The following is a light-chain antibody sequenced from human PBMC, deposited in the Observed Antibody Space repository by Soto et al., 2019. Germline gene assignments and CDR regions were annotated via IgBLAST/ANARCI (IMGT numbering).Light chain of an antibody. J-gene: IGKJ5*01. CDR2: GAS. V-gene: IGKV3-20*01. CDR1: QSVSSSY. CDR3: QQYGNSPLVT. Sequence: EIVLTQSPGTLSLSPGERATLSCRASQSVSSSYLAWYQQKPGQAPRLLIYGASSRATGIPDRFSGSGSGTDFTLTISSLEPEDFAVDYCQQYGNSPLVTFGQGTRLEI.